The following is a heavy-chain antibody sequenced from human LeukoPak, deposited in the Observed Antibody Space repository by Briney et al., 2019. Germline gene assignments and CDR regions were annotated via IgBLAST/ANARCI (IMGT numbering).Heavy chain of an antibody. CDR1: GFTFSSYD. D-gene: IGHD2-2*02. CDR2: MSYDGSNK. J-gene: IGHJ4*02. V-gene: IGHV3-30*09. Sequence: GGSLRLSCAASGFTFSSYDMHWVRQAPGKGLEWVAVMSYDGSNKYYADSVKGRFAISRDNSKNTVYLQMNSLRVEDTAVYYCARANTPFADYWGQGTLVTVSS. CDR3: ARANTPFADY.